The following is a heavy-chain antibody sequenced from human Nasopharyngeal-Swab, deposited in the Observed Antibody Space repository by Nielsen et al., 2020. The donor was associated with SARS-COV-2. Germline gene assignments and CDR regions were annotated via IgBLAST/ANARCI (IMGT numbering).Heavy chain of an antibody. CDR2: IDPSDSYT. CDR3: ARWSGDFWSGYPAYAFDI. D-gene: IGHD3-3*01. Sequence: GESLKISCKGSGYSFTSYWISWVRQMPGKGLEWMGRIDPSDSYTNYSPSFQGHVTISADKSISTAYLQWSSLKASDTAMYYCARWSGDFWSGYPAYAFDIWGQGTMVTVSS. CDR1: GYSFTSYW. J-gene: IGHJ3*02. V-gene: IGHV5-10-1*01.